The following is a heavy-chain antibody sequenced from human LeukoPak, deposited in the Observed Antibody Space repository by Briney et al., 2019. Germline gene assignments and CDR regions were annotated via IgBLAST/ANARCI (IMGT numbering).Heavy chain of an antibody. J-gene: IGHJ4*02. CDR1: GGSFSGYY. CDR3: ARGSSLRLRLGNGSFDY. Sequence: SETLSLTCAVYGGSFSGYYWSWIRQPPGKGLEWIGEINHSGSTNYNPSLKSRVTISVDTSKNQFSLKLSSVTAADTAVYYCARGSSLRLRLGNGSFDYWGQGTLVTVSS. V-gene: IGHV4-34*01. D-gene: IGHD3-16*01. CDR2: INHSGST.